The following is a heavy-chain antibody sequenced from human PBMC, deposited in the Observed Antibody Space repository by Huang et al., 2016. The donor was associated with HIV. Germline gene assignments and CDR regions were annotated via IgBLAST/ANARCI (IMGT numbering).Heavy chain of an antibody. CDR2: INPKRDGT. Sequence: QVQLVQSGAEVKNPGASGRVSCKASGYTFTDSNIHWVRQAPGQGLEWMGWINPKRDGTIYAQRFQGRVTMTRDTTISTVHMDLRRIQSDDTAVYFCARDWSFGSSTSPADWGQGTLVTVSS. J-gene: IGHJ4*02. CDR3: ARDWSFGSSTSPAD. CDR1: GYTFTDSN. D-gene: IGHD6-6*01. V-gene: IGHV1-2*02.